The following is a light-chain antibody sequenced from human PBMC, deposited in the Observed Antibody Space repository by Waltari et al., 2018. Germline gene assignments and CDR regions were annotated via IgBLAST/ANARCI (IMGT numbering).Light chain of an antibody. CDR1: HGIRNS. J-gene: IGKJ3*01. Sequence: IACQASHGIRNSIAWYQQKPEKVPKLLIYAASTLQSGVPSRFSGSGYGTDFTLTISSLQPEDVATYYCPKYNSPPPFGPGTKVDIK. V-gene: IGKV1-27*01. CDR2: AAS. CDR3: PKYNSPPP.